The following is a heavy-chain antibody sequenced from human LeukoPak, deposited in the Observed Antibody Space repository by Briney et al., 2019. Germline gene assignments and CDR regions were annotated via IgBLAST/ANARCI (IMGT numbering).Heavy chain of an antibody. J-gene: IGHJ4*02. Sequence: ASVKVSCTASGYTFASYGISWVRQAPGQGLEWMGWISTYNGNTNYAQKFQGRLTMTTDTSTSTAYMELKSLRSNDTAVYYCAKCVSAYWSENWGQGTLVTVS. V-gene: IGHV1-18*01. CDR1: GYTFASYG. CDR3: AKCVSAYWSEN. CDR2: ISTYNGNT. D-gene: IGHD3-3*01.